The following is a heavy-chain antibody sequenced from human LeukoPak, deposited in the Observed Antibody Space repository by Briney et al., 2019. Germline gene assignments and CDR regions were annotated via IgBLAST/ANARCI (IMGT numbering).Heavy chain of an antibody. CDR3: ARGSRRGDYAIDS. J-gene: IGHJ4*02. V-gene: IGHV4-39*01. D-gene: IGHD4-17*01. Sequence: PSETLSLTCTVSGGSISSSSYYWGWIRQPPGKGLEWIGSIYYSGSTYYNPSLKSRVTISVDTSKNQFSLKLSSVTAADTAVYYCARGSRRGDYAIDSWGQGTLVTVTS. CDR2: IYYSGST. CDR1: GGSISSSSYY.